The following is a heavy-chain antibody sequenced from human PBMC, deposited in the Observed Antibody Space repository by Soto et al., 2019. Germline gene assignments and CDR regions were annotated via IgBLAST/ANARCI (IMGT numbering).Heavy chain of an antibody. D-gene: IGHD2-8*01. Sequence: QVQLVESGGGVVQPGRSLRLSCAASGFTFSRYGMHWVRQAPGKGLEWVAVIWYDGSNKYSADSVKGRFTISRDNSKNTLYLHMSSLRVDDTAVYYCARDHSYGNRGMDVWGQGTTVTVSS. CDR1: GFTFSRYG. V-gene: IGHV3-33*01. CDR3: ARDHSYGNRGMDV. CDR2: IWYDGSNK. J-gene: IGHJ6*02.